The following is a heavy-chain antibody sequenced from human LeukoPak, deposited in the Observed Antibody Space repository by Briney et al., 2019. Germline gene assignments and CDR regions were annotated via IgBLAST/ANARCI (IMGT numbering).Heavy chain of an antibody. V-gene: IGHV1-2*02. Sequence: ASVKVSCKASGYTFTGYYMHWVRQAPGQGLEWMGWINPNSGGTNYAQKFQGRVTMTRDTSISTAYTELSRLRSDDTAVYYCARERARYYYMDVWGKGTTVTISS. CDR3: ARERARYYYMDV. CDR1: GYTFTGYY. CDR2: INPNSGGT. J-gene: IGHJ6*03.